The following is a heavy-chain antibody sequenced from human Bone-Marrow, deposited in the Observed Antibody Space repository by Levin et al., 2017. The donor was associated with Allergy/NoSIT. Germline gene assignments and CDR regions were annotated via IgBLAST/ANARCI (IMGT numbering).Heavy chain of an antibody. J-gene: IGHJ4*02. V-gene: IGHV3-73*01. CDR3: ARRPPPHIPATGPRDY. CDR1: GFTFSGSA. Sequence: PGGSLRLSCAASGFTFSGSAMHWVRQASGKGLEWVGRIRSKANNYTTTYAASVKGRFTVSRDDSKSTAYLQMNSLKTEDTAVYYCARRPPPHIPATGPRDYWGQGTLVTVSS. D-gene: IGHD6-13*01. CDR2: IRSKANNYTT.